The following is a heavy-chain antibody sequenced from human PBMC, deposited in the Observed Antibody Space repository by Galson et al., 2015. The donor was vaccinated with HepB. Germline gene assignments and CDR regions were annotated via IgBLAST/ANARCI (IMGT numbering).Heavy chain of an antibody. D-gene: IGHD2-2*01. CDR2: IKQDGGEK. V-gene: IGHV3-7*03. J-gene: IGHJ4*02. CDR1: GFTFSAYW. CDR3: ARDSPYCNSANCYGDY. Sequence: SLRLSCAVSGFTFSAYWMSWVRQAPGKGLEWVANIKQDGGEKYYVDSVRGRFIISRDNAKNSLYLQMNSLRAEDTAVYYCARDSPYCNSANCYGDYWGQGTLVTVSS.